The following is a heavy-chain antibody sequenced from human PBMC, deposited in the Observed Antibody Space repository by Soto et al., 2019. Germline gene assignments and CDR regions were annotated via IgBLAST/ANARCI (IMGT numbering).Heavy chain of an antibody. J-gene: IGHJ6*02. V-gene: IGHV4-30-4*01. CDR3: ARENYDFWSGLLGGMDV. Sequence: KASETLSLTCTVSGGSISSGDYYWSWIRHPPGKGLEWIGYIYYSGSTYYNPSLKSRVTISVDTSKNQFSLKLSSVTAADTAVYYCARENYDFWSGLLGGMDVWGQGTTVTV. D-gene: IGHD3-3*01. CDR1: GGSISSGDYY. CDR2: IYYSGST.